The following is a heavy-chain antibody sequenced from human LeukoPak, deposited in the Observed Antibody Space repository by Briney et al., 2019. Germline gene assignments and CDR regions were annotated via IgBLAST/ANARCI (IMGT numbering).Heavy chain of an antibody. CDR2: ISYDKSHR. Sequence: SGGSLRLSCAASGFTFSRYGMYWVRQAPGKGLEWVALISYDKSHRYYADSVKGRFTISRDNSKNTMYLQMNSLRAEDTAVYYCATLAGYSGFWGQGTLVTVSS. CDR3: ATLAGYSGF. J-gene: IGHJ4*02. V-gene: IGHV3-30*03. D-gene: IGHD5-12*01. CDR1: GFTFSRYG.